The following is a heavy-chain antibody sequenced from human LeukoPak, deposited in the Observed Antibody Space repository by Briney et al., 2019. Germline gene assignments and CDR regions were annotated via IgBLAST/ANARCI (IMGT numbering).Heavy chain of an antibody. CDR3: ARDPKLLWFGELSPGVYYYMDV. CDR2: INPSGGST. CDR1: GYTFTSYY. D-gene: IGHD3-10*01. Sequence: ASVKVSCKASGYTFTSYYMHWVRQAPGQGLEWMGIINPSGGSTSYAQKFQGRVTMTRDMSTSTAYMELSSLRSEDTAVYYCARDPKLLWFGELSPGVYYYMDVWGKGTTVTVSS. V-gene: IGHV1-46*01. J-gene: IGHJ6*03.